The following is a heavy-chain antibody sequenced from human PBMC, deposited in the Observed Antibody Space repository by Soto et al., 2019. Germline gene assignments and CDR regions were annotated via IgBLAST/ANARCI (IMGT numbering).Heavy chain of an antibody. CDR3: ARDGGPDYYYDSSGYYYSWFDP. J-gene: IGHJ5*02. V-gene: IGHV4-59*01. D-gene: IGHD3-22*01. Sequence: PSETLSLTCTVSGGSISSYYWSWIRQPPGKGLEWIGYIYYSGSTNYNPSLKSRVTISVDTSKNQFSLKLSSVTAADTAVYYCARDGGPDYYYDSSGYYYSWFDPWGQGTLVTVSS. CDR2: IYYSGST. CDR1: GGSISSYY.